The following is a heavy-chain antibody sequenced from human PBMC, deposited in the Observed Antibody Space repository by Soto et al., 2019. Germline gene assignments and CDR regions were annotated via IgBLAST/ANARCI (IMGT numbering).Heavy chain of an antibody. Sequence: NLPLSYSVCGGSMSRCGHFGSGMREHTGKGLEWIGYIYYSGSTYYNPSLKSRVTISVDTSKNQFSLKLSSVTAADTAVYYCARSYVLLWFGELLNDHKDAFDIWGQGTMVT. V-gene: IGHV4-31*03. CDR1: GGSMSRCGHF. CDR2: IYYSGST. J-gene: IGHJ3*02. D-gene: IGHD3-10*01. CDR3: ARSYVLLWFGELLNDHKDAFDI.